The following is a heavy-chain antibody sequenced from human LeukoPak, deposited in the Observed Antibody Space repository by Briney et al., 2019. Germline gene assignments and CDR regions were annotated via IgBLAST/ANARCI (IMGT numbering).Heavy chain of an antibody. Sequence: SVKVSCKASTGTFSSYTISWVRQAPGQGLEWMGNIFVVPGITHYARKFQGRVTITADMSTRTAYMELSGLTSDDTAVYYCARGQEGCPGGCYGYWGQGSLVIVSS. CDR3: ARGQEGCPGGCYGY. CDR1: TGTFSSYT. D-gene: IGHD2-15*01. J-gene: IGHJ4*02. V-gene: IGHV1-69*02. CDR2: IFVVPGIT.